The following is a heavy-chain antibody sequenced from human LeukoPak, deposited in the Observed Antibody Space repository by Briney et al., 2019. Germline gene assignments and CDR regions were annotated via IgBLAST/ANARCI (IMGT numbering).Heavy chain of an antibody. Sequence: SETLSLTCNVSGGSVSTYYWSWIRQPAGKGLEWIGRIFTSGSTSYNPSLKSRVTMSEDTSKNQFSLKLSSVTAADTAVYYCARVTGMRYFDSWGPGTLVIVSS. D-gene: IGHD3-9*01. CDR1: GGSVSTYY. V-gene: IGHV4-4*07. CDR2: IFTSGST. J-gene: IGHJ4*02. CDR3: ARVTGMRYFDS.